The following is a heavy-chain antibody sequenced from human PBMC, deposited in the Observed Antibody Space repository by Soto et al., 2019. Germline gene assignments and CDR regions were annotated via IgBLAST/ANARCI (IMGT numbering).Heavy chain of an antibody. J-gene: IGHJ4*02. CDR1: GGFISSGGYS. V-gene: IGHV4-30-2*01. CDR2: IYHSGST. Sequence: QLQLQESGSGLVKPSQTLSLTCAVSGGFISSGGYSWSWIRQPPGKGLEWIGYIYHSGSTYYNPSLKSRVTISVDRSKNQFSLKLSSVTAADTAVYYCARVSSWLQPIYFDYWGQGTLVTVSS. CDR3: ARVSSWLQPIYFDY. D-gene: IGHD5-12*01.